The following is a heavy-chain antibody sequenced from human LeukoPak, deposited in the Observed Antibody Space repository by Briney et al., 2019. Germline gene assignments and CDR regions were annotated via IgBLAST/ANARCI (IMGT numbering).Heavy chain of an antibody. CDR1: GFTFSSYG. V-gene: IGHV3-30*18. CDR2: ISYDGSHK. D-gene: IGHD3-16*02. Sequence: GGSLRLSCAASGFTFSSYGMHWVRQAPGKGLEWVAVISYDGSHKYYIDSVKGRFTISRDNSRNTLYLQMNSLRAEDTAVYYCAKDLSDWRSYHLPAYWGQGTLVTVSS. J-gene: IGHJ4*02. CDR3: AKDLSDWRSYHLPAY.